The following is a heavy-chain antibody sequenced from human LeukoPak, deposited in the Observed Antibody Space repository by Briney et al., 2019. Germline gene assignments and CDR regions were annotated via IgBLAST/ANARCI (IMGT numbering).Heavy chain of an antibody. V-gene: IGHV3-23*01. CDR1: GFTFSSYG. D-gene: IGHD3-10*01. CDR2: ISGSGGST. CDR3: AKVERFGELLSPFDY. Sequence: GGSLRLSCAASGFTFSSYGMHWVRQAPGKGLEWVSAISGSGGSTYYADSVKGRFTISRDNSKNTLYLQMNSLRAEDTAVYYCAKVERFGELLSPFDYWGQGTLVTVSS. J-gene: IGHJ4*02.